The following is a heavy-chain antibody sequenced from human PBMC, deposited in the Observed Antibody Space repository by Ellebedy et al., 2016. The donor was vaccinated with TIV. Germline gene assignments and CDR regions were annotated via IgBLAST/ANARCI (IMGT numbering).Heavy chain of an antibody. CDR1: GYTFTNYG. V-gene: IGHV1-18*04. Sequence: AASVTVSCKASGYTFTNYGISWVLQAPGQGLEWMGWISGYNGNTYSAQKLQGRVTMTTDTSTSTAYMELRSLRSDDTAVYYCARFVDGDYEDYWGQGALVTVSS. D-gene: IGHD4-17*01. CDR2: ISGYNGNT. J-gene: IGHJ4*02. CDR3: ARFVDGDYEDY.